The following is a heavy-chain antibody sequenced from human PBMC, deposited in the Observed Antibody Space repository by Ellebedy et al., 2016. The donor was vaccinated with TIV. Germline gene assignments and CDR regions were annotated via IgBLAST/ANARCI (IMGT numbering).Heavy chain of an antibody. CDR3: AASESADSEN. J-gene: IGHJ4*02. CDR2: MYYSGSR. Sequence: MPSETLSLTCTVSGGSIRNYYCTWILQPPGKGLEWILHMYYSGSRNYNPSLKSRVTMSIDTSKNQFSLKRRSVTAADTAVYYCAASESADSENWGQGTRVTVSS. D-gene: IGHD2-2*01. V-gene: IGHV4-59*01. CDR1: GGSIRNYY.